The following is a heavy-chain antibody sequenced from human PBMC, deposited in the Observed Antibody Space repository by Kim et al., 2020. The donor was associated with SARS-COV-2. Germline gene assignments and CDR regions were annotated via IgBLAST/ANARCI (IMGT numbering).Heavy chain of an antibody. CDR1: GGSISSSSYY. D-gene: IGHD1-20*01. CDR2: IYYSGST. Sequence: SETLSLTCTVSGGSISSSSYYWGWIRQPPGKGLEWIGSIYYSGSTYYNPSLKSRVTISVDTSKNQFSLKLSSVTAADTAVYYCARDQGITGHFDYWGQGTLVTVSS. J-gene: IGHJ4*02. V-gene: IGHV4-39*07. CDR3: ARDQGITGHFDY.